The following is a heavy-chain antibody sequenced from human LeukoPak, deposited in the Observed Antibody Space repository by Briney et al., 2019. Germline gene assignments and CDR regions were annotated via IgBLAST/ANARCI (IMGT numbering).Heavy chain of an antibody. D-gene: IGHD3-10*01. Sequence: PSEALSLTCTVSGGSISSYYWSWIRQPPGKGLEWIGYIYYSGSTNYNPSLKSRVTISVDTSKNQFSLKPSSVTAADTAVYYCARGSYRFDPWGQGTLVTVSS. CDR3: ARGSYRFDP. J-gene: IGHJ5*02. CDR1: GGSISSYY. V-gene: IGHV4-59*01. CDR2: IYYSGST.